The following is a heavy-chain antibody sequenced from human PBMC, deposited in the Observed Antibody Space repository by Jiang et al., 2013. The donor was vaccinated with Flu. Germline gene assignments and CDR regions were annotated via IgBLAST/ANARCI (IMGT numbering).Heavy chain of an antibody. D-gene: IGHD6-13*01. J-gene: IGHJ6*02. CDR3: ARDYSSSWYHYYYYYGMDV. CDR2: INTNTGNP. CDR1: GYTFTSYA. V-gene: IGHV7-4-1*01. Sequence: QSGSELKKPGASVKVSCKASGYTFTSYAMNWVRQAPGQGLEWMGWINTNTGNPTYAQGFTGRLVFSLDTSVSTAYLQICSLKAEDTAVYYCARDYSSSWYHYYYYYGMDVWGQGTTVTVSS.